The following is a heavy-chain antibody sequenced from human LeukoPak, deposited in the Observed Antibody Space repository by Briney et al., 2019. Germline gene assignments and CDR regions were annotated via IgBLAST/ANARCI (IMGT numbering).Heavy chain of an antibody. D-gene: IGHD5-24*01. CDR3: ASLRDGYNFDY. J-gene: IGHJ4*02. Sequence: SQTLSLTCTVSGGSISSSRYYWGWIRQPPGKGLEWIGSMYYSGSTYYNPSLKSRVTISVDTSKNQFSLKLSSVTAADTAVYYCASLRDGYNFDYWGQGTLVTVSS. V-gene: IGHV4-39*01. CDR2: MYYSGST. CDR1: GGSISSSRYY.